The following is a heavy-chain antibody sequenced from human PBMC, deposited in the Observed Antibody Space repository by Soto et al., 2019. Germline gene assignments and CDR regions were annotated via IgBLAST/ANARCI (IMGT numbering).Heavy chain of an antibody. V-gene: IGHV4-31*03. CDR1: GGSISSGEYY. Sequence: LSLTCTVSGGSISSGEYYWTWIRQHPGRGLEWIAYIYSSGSTYCNPSLKSRITISVDTSKNQFSLKLSSVTAADTAVYYCARGAELRRGIDPWGQGTLVTVSS. J-gene: IGHJ5*02. CDR3: ARGAELRRGIDP. CDR2: IYSSGST. D-gene: IGHD1-7*01.